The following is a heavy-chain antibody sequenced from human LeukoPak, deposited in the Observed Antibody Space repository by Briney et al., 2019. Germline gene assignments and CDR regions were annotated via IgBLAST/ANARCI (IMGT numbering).Heavy chain of an antibody. Sequence: GASVEVSCKASGYTFTGYYIHWVRQAPGQGLEWMGWINPNSGDTHYAQKFQGRVTMTRDTSISTAHMELSRLRSDDTAVYYCAREAAGAAGGYYFDYWGQGTLVTVSS. CDR2: INPNSGDT. D-gene: IGHD6-13*01. CDR1: GYTFTGYY. V-gene: IGHV1-2*02. CDR3: AREAAGAAGGYYFDY. J-gene: IGHJ4*02.